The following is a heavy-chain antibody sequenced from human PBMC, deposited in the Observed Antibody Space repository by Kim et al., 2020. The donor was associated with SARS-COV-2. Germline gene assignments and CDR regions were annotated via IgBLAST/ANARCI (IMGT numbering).Heavy chain of an antibody. Sequence: GGSLRLSFAASGFMFDTFSMHWVRQRPGKGLEWIALIDRNRATYADSVRGRFTVSRDNYKNSLYLQMDSLRSDDTALYYCAKDKLGSWTIDYWGQGPLVTVSS. J-gene: IGHJ4*02. CDR1: GFMFDTFS. D-gene: IGHD3-10*01. V-gene: IGHV3-43*01. CDR3: AKDKLGSWTIDY. CDR2: IDRNRA.